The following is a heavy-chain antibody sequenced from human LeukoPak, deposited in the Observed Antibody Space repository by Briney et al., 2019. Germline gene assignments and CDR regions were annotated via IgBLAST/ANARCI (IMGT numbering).Heavy chain of an antibody. D-gene: IGHD1-7*01. J-gene: IGHJ4*02. CDR1: GFTARNNW. CDR3: ARLRRELYRLTFNN. V-gene: IGHV3-66*04. CDR2: IYSDGSP. Sequence: GGSHTVSRAASGFTARNNWMSWVRQAPGKGLEWVSVIYSDGSPYYSDSVKGSLTISRDNSKNALYLQMNSLRAEDMAVYYGARLRRELYRLTFNNCGRVTRVTVSS.